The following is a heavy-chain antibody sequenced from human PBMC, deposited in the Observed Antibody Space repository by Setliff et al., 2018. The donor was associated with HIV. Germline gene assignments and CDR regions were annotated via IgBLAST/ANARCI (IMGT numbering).Heavy chain of an antibody. CDR2: FRPTGNAYYANP. V-gene: IGHV4-4*07. CDR1: GGSISSHF. CDR3: AKSVDTTMDDYYYVDI. D-gene: IGHD5-18*01. Sequence: SSETLSLTCTVSGGSISSHFWTWIRQPAGKGLERIGRFRPTGNAYYANPYYNPSLKSRVSMSVDTSKSQFSLKLNSVTAADTAVYYCAKSVDTTMDDYYYVDIWGTGITVTVSS. J-gene: IGHJ6*03.